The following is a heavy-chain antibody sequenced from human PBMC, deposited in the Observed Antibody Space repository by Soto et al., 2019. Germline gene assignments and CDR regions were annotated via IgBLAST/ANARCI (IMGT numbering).Heavy chain of an antibody. V-gene: IGHV4-39*01. J-gene: IGHJ4*02. Sequence: PSETLSLTCTVSGGSISSSIYYWGWIRQPPGKGLEWIGSIYYSGSTYYNPSLKSRVTISVDTSKNQFSLKLSSVTAADTAVYYCARHTLSPYYYDSSGYYLPFDYWGQGTLVTVSS. CDR3: ARHTLSPYYYDSSGYYLPFDY. CDR2: IYYSGST. CDR1: GGSISSSIYY. D-gene: IGHD3-22*01.